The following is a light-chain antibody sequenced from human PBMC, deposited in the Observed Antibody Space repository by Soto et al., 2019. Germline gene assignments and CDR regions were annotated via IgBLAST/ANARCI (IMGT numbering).Light chain of an antibody. CDR3: QQRYRWPPIT. V-gene: IGKV3-11*01. J-gene: IGKJ4*01. CDR2: DAS. Sequence: EIVLTQSPATLSLSPGERATLSCRASQTVYTYLAWYQQKPGQAPRLLIYDASNMATGVPARFSGSGSGTDFTLTISSLEPEDFAVYYCQQRYRWPPITFGGGTKVETK. CDR1: QTVYTY.